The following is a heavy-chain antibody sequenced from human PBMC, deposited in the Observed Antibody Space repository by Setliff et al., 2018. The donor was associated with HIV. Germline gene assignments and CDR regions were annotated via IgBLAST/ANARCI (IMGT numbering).Heavy chain of an antibody. CDR2: ISSSGTTI. CDR3: ARVTVDWGFGNAFDI. CDR1: GFTFSDYY. J-gene: IGHJ3*02. V-gene: IGHV3-11*04. Sequence: GSLRLSCTASGFTFSDYYMSWIRQSPGKGLEWISYISSSGTTIYYADSVKGRFTISRDNAKNSLYLEMNSLRAEDTAVYYRARVTVDWGFGNAFDIWGQGTMVTVSS. D-gene: IGHD7-27*01.